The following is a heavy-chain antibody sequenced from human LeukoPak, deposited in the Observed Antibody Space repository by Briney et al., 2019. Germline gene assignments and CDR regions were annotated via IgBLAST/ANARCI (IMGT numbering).Heavy chain of an antibody. J-gene: IGHJ4*02. V-gene: IGHV3-21*01. Sequence: GGSLRLSCAASGFAFSRYSMNWVRQAPGKGLEGLAWVSSISSSGGYIYYADSVKSRFTISRDNAKNSLYLQMNSLRAEDTAVYYCAREISSSTSFDQWGQRTLVTVSS. CDR1: GFAFSRYS. D-gene: IGHD2-2*01. CDR2: ISSSGGYI. CDR3: AREISSSTSFDQ.